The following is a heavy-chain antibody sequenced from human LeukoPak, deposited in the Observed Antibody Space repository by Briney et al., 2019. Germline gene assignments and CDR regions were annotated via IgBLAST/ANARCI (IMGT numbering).Heavy chain of an antibody. Sequence: GGSLRLSCAASGFTFSSYWMSWVRQAPGKGLEWVANIKHDGSEKYYVDSVKGRFTISRDNAKNSLYLQMNSLRAEDTAVYYCARVRKDCSGGSCYSFDFDYWGQGTLVTVSS. V-gene: IGHV3-7*01. CDR1: GFTFSSYW. D-gene: IGHD2-15*01. J-gene: IGHJ4*02. CDR2: IKHDGSEK. CDR3: ARVRKDCSGGSCYSFDFDY.